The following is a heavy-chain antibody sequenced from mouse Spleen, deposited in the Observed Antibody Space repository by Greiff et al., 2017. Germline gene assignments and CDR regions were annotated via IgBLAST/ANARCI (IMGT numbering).Heavy chain of an antibody. V-gene: IGHV14-4*01. Sequence: VQLQQSGAELVRPGASVKLSCTASGFNIKDDYMHWVKQRPEQGLEWIGWIDPENGDTEYASKFQGKATITADTSSNTAYLQLSSLTSEDTAVYYCTTGGGLRFDYWGQGTTLTVSS. CDR3: TTGGGLRFDY. CDR2: IDPENGDT. J-gene: IGHJ2*01. D-gene: IGHD2-4*01. CDR1: GFNIKDDY.